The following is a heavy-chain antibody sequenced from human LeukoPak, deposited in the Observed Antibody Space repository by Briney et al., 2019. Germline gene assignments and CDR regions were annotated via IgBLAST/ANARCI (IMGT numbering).Heavy chain of an antibody. J-gene: IGHJ6*03. Sequence: KASETLSLTCTISGGSVSDYYWSWIRQSPGKGLEWIGYIYHTGSTSYSPSLKSRVTISVDKSKNQFSLKLSSVTAADTAVYYCARRLAARPMLAYYYYYYMDVWGKGTTVTVSS. V-gene: IGHV4-59*02. D-gene: IGHD6-6*01. CDR1: GGSVSDYY. CDR3: ARRLAARPMLAYYYYYYMDV. CDR2: IYHTGST.